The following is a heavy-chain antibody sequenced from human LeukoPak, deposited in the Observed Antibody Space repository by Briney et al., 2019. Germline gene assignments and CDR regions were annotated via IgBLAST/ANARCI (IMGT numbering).Heavy chain of an antibody. Sequence: ASVTVSCTASGYTFTSYGISWVRPAPGQGLAWLGWISAYNGNTNYAQKLQGRVTMTTDTSTSTAYMELRSLRSDDTAVYYCARGITMVRGVITPPDYWGQGTLVTVSS. V-gene: IGHV1-18*01. J-gene: IGHJ4*02. CDR3: ARGITMVRGVITPPDY. D-gene: IGHD3-10*01. CDR2: ISAYNGNT. CDR1: GYTFTSYG.